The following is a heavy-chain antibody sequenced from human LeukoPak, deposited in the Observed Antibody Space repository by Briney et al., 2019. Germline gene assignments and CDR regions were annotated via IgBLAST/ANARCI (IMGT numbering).Heavy chain of an antibody. CDR1: GGSIDNHF. J-gene: IGHJ3*02. D-gene: IGHD1-26*01. CDR2: IHYSGST. Sequence: SETLSLTCTVSGGSIDNHFWNWIRQPPGKGLEWIGNIHYSGSTNYNPSLKSRVTISADTSKNQFSLKLSSVTAADTAVYYCARASGSYSRGAFDIWGQGTMVTVPS. V-gene: IGHV4-59*11. CDR3: ARASGSYSRGAFDI.